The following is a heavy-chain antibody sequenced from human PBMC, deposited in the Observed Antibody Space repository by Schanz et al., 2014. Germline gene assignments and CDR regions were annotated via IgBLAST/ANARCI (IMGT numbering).Heavy chain of an antibody. V-gene: IGHV3-48*01. CDR2: ITYNGGTI. D-gene: IGHD2-8*02. Sequence: GGSLRLSCAASGITFSSHSFNWVRQAPGKGLEWISYITYNGGTIYYADSVKGRFTISRDNAKNSLYLEMNSLRAEDTALYYCAKSLESCPGGRCSRGYFDYWGQGTLVAVSA. CDR3: AKSLESCPGGRCSRGYFDY. CDR1: GITFSSHS. J-gene: IGHJ4*02.